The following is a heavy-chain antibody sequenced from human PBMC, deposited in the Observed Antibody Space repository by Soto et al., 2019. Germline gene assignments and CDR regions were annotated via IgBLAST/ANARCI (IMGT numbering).Heavy chain of an antibody. CDR1: GGTFSSYA. V-gene: IGHV1-69*13. CDR2: IIPIFGTA. CDR3: ARGSWAARLFYYYGMDV. Sequence: GASVKVSCKASGGTFSSYAISWVRQAPGQGLEWIGGIIPIFGTANYAQKFQGRVTITADESTSTAYMELSSLRSEDTAVYYCARGSWAARLFYYYGMDVWGQGTTVTVSS. J-gene: IGHJ6*02. D-gene: IGHD6-6*01.